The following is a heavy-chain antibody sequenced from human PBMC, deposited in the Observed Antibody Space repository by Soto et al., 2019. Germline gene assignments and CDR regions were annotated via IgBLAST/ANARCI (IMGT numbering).Heavy chain of an antibody. CDR1: GGIISSFA. Sequence: QVQLVQSGAEVKTPGYSVKVSCTTSGGIISSFAINWVRQAPGQGLEWMGGIIPSDGTTKYAGNFQGRVTITADASTSTASMELSSLRPEDTAVYYCARSFPKSRRGGVAFDYLCQGTLLTVSP. V-gene: IGHV1-69*01. D-gene: IGHD1-26*01. CDR3: ARSFPKSRRGGVAFDY. CDR2: IIPSDGTT. J-gene: IGHJ4*02.